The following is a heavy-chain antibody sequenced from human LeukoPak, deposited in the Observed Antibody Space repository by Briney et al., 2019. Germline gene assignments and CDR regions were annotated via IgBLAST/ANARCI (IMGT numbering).Heavy chain of an antibody. CDR3: ARSVGGVIIDYALDI. D-gene: IGHD3-3*01. CDR1: GFTFSSYG. J-gene: IGHJ3*02. V-gene: IGHV3-30*03. Sequence: GGSLRLSCAASGFTFSSYGMHWVRQAPGKGLEWVAVISYDGSNKYYADSVKGRFTISRDNSKNTLYLQMNSLRAEDTAVYYCARSVGGVIIDYALDIWGQGTMVAVSS. CDR2: ISYDGSNK.